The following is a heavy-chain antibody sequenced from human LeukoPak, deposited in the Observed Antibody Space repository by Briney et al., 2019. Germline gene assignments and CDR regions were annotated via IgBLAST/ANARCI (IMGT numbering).Heavy chain of an antibody. CDR2: IADAGT. CDR1: GFTFNDFG. J-gene: IGHJ3*01. V-gene: IGHV3-23*01. CDR3: ARNLGPFDV. Sequence: PGGSLRLSCAASGFTFNDFGMTWVRQAPGKGLEWVSTIADAGTYYADSVKGRFIISRDNSKNMLYLQLNSLRADDTAMYYCARNLGPFDVRGHGTMVTVSS. D-gene: IGHD3-16*01.